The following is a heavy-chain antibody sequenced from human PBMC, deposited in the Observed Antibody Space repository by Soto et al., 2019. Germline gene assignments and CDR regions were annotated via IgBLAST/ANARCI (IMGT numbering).Heavy chain of an antibody. Sequence: PGGSLRLSCGVSGFTFNDFEMNWVRQAPGKGLEWLAYIDGSGTTKKYADSVRGRFTISRDNPNNSLFLQMSSLSAADTGIYYCATGFGRFNYWGQGALVSVSS. D-gene: IGHD3-10*01. CDR1: GFTFNDFE. J-gene: IGHJ4*02. V-gene: IGHV3-48*03. CDR2: IDGSGTTK. CDR3: ATGFGRFNY.